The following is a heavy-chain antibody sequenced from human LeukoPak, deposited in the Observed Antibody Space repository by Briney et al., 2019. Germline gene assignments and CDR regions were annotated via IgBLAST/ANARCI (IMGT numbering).Heavy chain of an antibody. J-gene: IGHJ4*02. CDR1: GGSISSGSYY. CDR3: ARDIGGFGELFSDY. V-gene: IGHV4-61*02. CDR2: IYTSGST. Sequence: SQTLSLTCTVSGGSISSGSYYWSWIRQPAGKGLEWIGRIYTSGSTNYNPSLKSRVTISVDTSKNQFSLKLSSVTAADTAVYYCARDIGGFGELFSDYWGQGTLVTVSS. D-gene: IGHD3-10*01.